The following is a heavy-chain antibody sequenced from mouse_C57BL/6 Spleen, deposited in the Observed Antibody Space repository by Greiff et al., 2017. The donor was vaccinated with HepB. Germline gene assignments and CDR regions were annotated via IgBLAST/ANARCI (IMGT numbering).Heavy chain of an antibody. Sequence: VQLQQPGTELVKPGASVKLSCKASGYTFTSYWMHWVKQRPGQGLEWIGNINPSNGGTNYNEKFKSKATLTVYKSPSTASMQLSILTSEDSAVYYCARFDYYASSYYWGQGTTLTVSS. CDR1: GYTFTSYW. CDR3: ARFDYYASSYY. D-gene: IGHD1-1*01. V-gene: IGHV1-53*01. J-gene: IGHJ2*01. CDR2: INPSNGGT.